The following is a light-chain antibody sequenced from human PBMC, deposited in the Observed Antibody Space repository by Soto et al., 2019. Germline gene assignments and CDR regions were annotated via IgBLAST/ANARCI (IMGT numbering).Light chain of an antibody. CDR2: AAS. CDR1: QSISNY. J-gene: IGKJ4*01. CDR3: QQSYGTPLT. Sequence: DMEMTQSPSSLSASVGDRVTITCRASQSISNYLNWYQHKPAKVPKLLIYAASSLQSGVPTRFSGSESGTDFTLTINSLQPEDFATYYCQQSYGTPLTFGGGTKIEIK. V-gene: IGKV1-39*01.